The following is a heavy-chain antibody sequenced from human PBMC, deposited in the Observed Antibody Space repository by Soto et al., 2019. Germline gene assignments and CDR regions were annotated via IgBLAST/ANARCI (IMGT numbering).Heavy chain of an antibody. J-gene: IGHJ5*02. CDR1: GGSFSGYY. D-gene: IGHD2-2*01. Sequence: PSETLSLTCAVYGGSFSGYYWSWIRQLPGKGLEWIGEINHSGSINYNPSLKSRVTISVDTSKNRFSLKLSSVTAADTAVYYCARGRCTSASCYGNVWFDPWGRGTLVTVSS. CDR2: INHSGSI. V-gene: IGHV4-34*01. CDR3: ARGRCTSASCYGNVWFDP.